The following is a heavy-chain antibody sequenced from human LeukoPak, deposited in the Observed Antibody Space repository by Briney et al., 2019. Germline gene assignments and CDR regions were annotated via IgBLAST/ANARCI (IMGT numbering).Heavy chain of an antibody. D-gene: IGHD3-22*01. CDR1: GFTFSSYA. CDR2: ISGSGGST. CDR3: AKDHKVVVNDWAFDY. J-gene: IGHJ4*02. V-gene: IGHV3-23*01. Sequence: GGSLRLSCAASGFTFSSYAMSWVRQAPGKGLEWVSAISGSGGSTYYADSVKGRFTISRGNSKNTLYLQMNSLRAEDTAVYYCAKDHKVVVNDWAFDYWGQGTLVTVSS.